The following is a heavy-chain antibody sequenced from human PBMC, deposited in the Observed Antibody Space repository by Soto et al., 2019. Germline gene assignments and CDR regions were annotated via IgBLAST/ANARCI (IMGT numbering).Heavy chain of an antibody. V-gene: IGHV4-59*11. CDR2: XSXSXXX. Sequence: SETLSLTCTVSGGSMSSHYWTWLRQPPGKGLEXIXXXSXSXXXYXXXXLKSRVTISADTSRNQFSLKLSSVIAADTAVYYCARADPDASVGYWGQGTLVTVSS. CDR3: ARADPDASVGY. CDR1: GGSMSSHY. J-gene: IGHJ4*02. D-gene: IGHD3-16*01.